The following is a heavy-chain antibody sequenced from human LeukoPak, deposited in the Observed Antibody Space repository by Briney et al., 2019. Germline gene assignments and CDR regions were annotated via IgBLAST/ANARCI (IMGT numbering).Heavy chain of an antibody. CDR3: ARDLGFGSGSYGSFDY. CDR2: IYYTGST. CDR1: GGSISSSSYY. J-gene: IGHJ4*02. Sequence: PSETLSLTCTVSGGSISSSSYYWGWIRQPPGKGLEWIGYIYYTGSTNYNPSLKSRVTISVDMSKNQFSLNLSSVTAADTAVYYCARDLGFGSGSYGSFDYWGQGTLVTVSS. D-gene: IGHD3-10*01. V-gene: IGHV4-61*05.